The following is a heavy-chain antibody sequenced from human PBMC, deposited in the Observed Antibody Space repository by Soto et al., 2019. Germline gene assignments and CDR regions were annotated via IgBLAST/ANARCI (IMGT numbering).Heavy chain of an antibody. CDR1: GGSVSSGSYY. V-gene: IGHV4-61*01. J-gene: IGHJ5*02. D-gene: IGHD1-20*01. CDR2: IYYSGST. Sequence: QVQLQESGPGLVKPSETLSLTCTVSGGSVSSGSYYWSWIRQPPGKGLEWIGYIYYSGSTNYNPSLKSRVTISVDTSKNQFSLKLSSVTAADTAVYYCASGVRSNWNPGWSDPWGQGTLVTVSS. CDR3: ASGVRSNWNPGWSDP.